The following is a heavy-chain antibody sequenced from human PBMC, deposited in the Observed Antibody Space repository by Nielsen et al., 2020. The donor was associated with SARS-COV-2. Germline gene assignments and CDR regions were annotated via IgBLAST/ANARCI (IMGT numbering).Heavy chain of an antibody. CDR2: ISAYNGNT. V-gene: IGHV1-18*01. Sequence: ASVKVSCKASGYTFTSYGISWVRQATGQGLEWMGWISAYNGNTNYAQKLQGRVTMTTDTSTSTAYMELRSLRSDDTAVYYCAREGGAYCGGDCYSGWFDPWGQGTLVTVSS. J-gene: IGHJ5*02. CDR1: GYTFTSYG. CDR3: AREGGAYCGGDCYSGWFDP. D-gene: IGHD2-21*02.